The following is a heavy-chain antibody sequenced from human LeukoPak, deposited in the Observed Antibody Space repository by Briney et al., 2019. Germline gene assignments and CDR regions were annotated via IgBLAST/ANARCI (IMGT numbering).Heavy chain of an antibody. J-gene: IGHJ4*02. V-gene: IGHV3-30*03. Sequence: PGGSLRLSCAASGFTFSSYGMHWVRQAPGKGLEWVAVISHDGSSKYFADSVKGRFTISRDNSKNTLYLQMNSLRAEDTAVYYCASLITMVRGGTDYWGQGTLVTVSS. D-gene: IGHD3-10*01. CDR3: ASLITMVRGGTDY. CDR2: ISHDGSSK. CDR1: GFTFSSYG.